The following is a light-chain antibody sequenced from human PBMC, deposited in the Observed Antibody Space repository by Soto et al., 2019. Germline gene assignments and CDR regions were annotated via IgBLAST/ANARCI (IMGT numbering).Light chain of an antibody. CDR3: SSYTAGGTI. Sequence: QSVLTQPPSASGTPGQRVTISCSGSRSNIGSNTANWYQLLPGTAPKLLIYSNNQRPSGVPDRFSGSKSGTSASLAISGPQSEDEADYYCSSYTAGGTIFGTGTKVTVL. CDR1: RSNIGSNT. CDR2: SNN. V-gene: IGLV1-44*01. J-gene: IGLJ1*01.